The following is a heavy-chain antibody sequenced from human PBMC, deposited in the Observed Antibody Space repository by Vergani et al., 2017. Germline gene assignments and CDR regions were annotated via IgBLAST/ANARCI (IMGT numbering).Heavy chain of an antibody. CDR3: APERSGGYVVVRSFDI. CDR1: GGTFSSYA. J-gene: IGHJ3*02. CDR2: IIPIFGIA. D-gene: IGHD2-21*01. V-gene: IGHV1-69*17. Sequence: QVQLVQSGAEVNKPGSSVKVSCKASGGTFSSYAISWVRQAPGQGLEWMGGIIPIFGIANSAQKFQGRVTITADKSTSTAYMELSSLRSEDTAVYYCAPERSGGYVVVRSFDIWGQGTMVTVSS.